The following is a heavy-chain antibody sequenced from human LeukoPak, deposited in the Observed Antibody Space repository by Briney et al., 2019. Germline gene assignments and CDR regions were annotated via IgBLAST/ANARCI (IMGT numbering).Heavy chain of an antibody. Sequence: GGSLRLSCAASGFTFSRSWMTWVRQAPGKGLEFVANINQDGSVKNYVDFVRGRFTVSRDNAKNSLYLQMNSLRAEDTAVYYCARDPGFSAFDIWGQGTMVTVSS. CDR2: INQDGSVK. V-gene: IGHV3-7*01. CDR1: GFTFSRSW. J-gene: IGHJ3*02. CDR3: ARDPGFSAFDI. D-gene: IGHD6-25*01.